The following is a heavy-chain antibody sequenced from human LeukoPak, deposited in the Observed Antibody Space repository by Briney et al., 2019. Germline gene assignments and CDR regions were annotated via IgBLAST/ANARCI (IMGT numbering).Heavy chain of an antibody. CDR1: GFTFSGYA. J-gene: IGHJ5*02. CDR2: FSGSGGST. Sequence: PGGSLRLSCAASGFTFSGYAMSWVRQAPGKGLEWVSAFSGSGGSTYYADSVKGRFTISRDNSKNTLYLQMNSLRAEDTAVYYCAKDGILTGYYFWFDPWGQGTLVTVSS. CDR3: AKDGILTGYYFWFDP. D-gene: IGHD3-9*01. V-gene: IGHV3-23*01.